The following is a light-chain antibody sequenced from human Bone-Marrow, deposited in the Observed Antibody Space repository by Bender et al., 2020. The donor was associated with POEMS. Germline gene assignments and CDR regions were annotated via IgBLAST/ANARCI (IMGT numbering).Light chain of an antibody. CDR1: TSDVGSYNL. J-gene: IGLJ1*01. Sequence: QSALTQPASVSGSPGQSITISCSGTTSDVGSYNLVSWYQQHPGKAPKLIIYDVTYRPSGVSNRFSASKSGNTASLTISGLQPEDEADYYCSSYTTRSTPVFGTGTKVTVL. CDR3: SSYTTRSTPV. V-gene: IGLV2-14*02. CDR2: DVT.